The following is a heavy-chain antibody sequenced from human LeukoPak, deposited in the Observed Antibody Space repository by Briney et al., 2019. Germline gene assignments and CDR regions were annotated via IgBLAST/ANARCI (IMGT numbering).Heavy chain of an antibody. CDR1: GYTFTSYG. J-gene: IGHJ4*02. CDR3: AISVVGIAAAGIFDY. V-gene: IGHV1-18*01. D-gene: IGHD6-13*01. Sequence: ASVKVSCMASGYTFTSYGISWVRQAPGQGLEWMGWISAYNGNTNYAQKLQGRVTMTTDTSTSTAYMELRSLRSGDTAVYYCAISVVGIAAAGIFDYWGQGTLVTVSS. CDR2: ISAYNGNT.